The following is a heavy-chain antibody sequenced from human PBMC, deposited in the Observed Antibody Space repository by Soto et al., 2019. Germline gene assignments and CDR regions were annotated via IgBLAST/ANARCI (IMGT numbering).Heavy chain of an antibody. Sequence: ASVKVSCKASGGTFSSYAISWVRQAPGQGLEWMGGIIPIFGTANYAQKFQGRVTITADESTSTAYMELSSLRSEDTAVYYCAKSITIFGVVSDRFHYYYGMDVWGQGTTVTVSS. CDR1: GGTFSSYA. J-gene: IGHJ6*02. CDR2: IIPIFGTA. CDR3: AKSITIFGVVSDRFHYYYGMDV. V-gene: IGHV1-69*13. D-gene: IGHD3-3*01.